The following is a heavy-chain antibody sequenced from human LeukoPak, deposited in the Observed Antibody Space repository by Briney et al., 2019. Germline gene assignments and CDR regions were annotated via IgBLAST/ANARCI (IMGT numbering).Heavy chain of an antibody. Sequence: GGSLRLSCAASGFTFSRNAMSWVSEAPGRGLEWVTGISGSDNSTYYADSVKGRFTLSRDNSKNTLYLQMNSLRAEDTAIYYCAKEAGVVVVPAAIVYWGQGTLVTVSS. J-gene: IGHJ4*02. CDR2: ISGSDNST. CDR3: AKEAGVVVVPAAIVY. D-gene: IGHD2-2*02. CDR1: GFTFSRNA. V-gene: IGHV3-23*01.